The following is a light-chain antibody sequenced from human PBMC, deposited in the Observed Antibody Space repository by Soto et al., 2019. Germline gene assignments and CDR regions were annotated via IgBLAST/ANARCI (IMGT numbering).Light chain of an antibody. V-gene: IGKV1-5*01. CDR1: QSLSGW. CDR2: DTS. J-gene: IGKJ1*01. CDR3: QQYNSYSRT. Sequence: DIQMTQSPSTLSASVGDRVTITCRASQSLSGWLAWYQQKPGKAPKLLFYDTSSLKSGVPSRFSGSGSGTEFSLSISSLQPDDFATYYCQQYNSYSRTFGQGTKVEIK.